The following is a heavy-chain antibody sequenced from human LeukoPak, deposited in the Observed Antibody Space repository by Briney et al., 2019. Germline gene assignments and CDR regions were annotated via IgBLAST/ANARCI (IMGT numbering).Heavy chain of an antibody. CDR2: INPNSGGT. J-gene: IGHJ6*03. CDR3: ARDPDSSSWYEMGYYMDV. V-gene: IGHV1-2*02. D-gene: IGHD6-13*01. Sequence: ASVKVSCKASGYTFTGYYMHWVRQAPGQGLEWMGWINPNSGGTNYAQKFQGRVTMTRDTSISTAYMGLSRLRSDDTAVYYCARDPDSSSWYEMGYYMDVWGKGTTVTVSS. CDR1: GYTFTGYY.